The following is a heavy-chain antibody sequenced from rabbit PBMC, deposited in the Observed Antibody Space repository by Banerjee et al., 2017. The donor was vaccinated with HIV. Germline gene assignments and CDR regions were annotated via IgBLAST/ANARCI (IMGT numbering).Heavy chain of an antibody. J-gene: IGHJ6*01. CDR2: INTSSGNT. V-gene: IGHV1S45*01. CDR3: ARLYAGSSGYLSL. Sequence: QEQLEESGGGLVKPEGSLTLTCKASGFTLSSYWMWWVRQAPGKGLEWIACINTSSGNTVYASWAKGRFTISKTSSTTVTLQMTSLTAADTATYFCARLYAGSSGYLSLWGPGTLVTVS. CDR1: GFTLSSYW. D-gene: IGHD1-1*01.